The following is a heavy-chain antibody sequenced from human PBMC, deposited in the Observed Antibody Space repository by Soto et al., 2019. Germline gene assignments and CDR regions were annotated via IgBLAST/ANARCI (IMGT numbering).Heavy chain of an antibody. CDR1: GGSLSGGDYC. D-gene: IGHD3-3*01. V-gene: IGHV4-31*03. Sequence: QVQLQESGPGLVKPSQTLSLTCTVSGGSLSGGDYCWSWIRQNPGKGLEWIGYIYHSGKTYYNPSLKSRFTMSVDTSKNQFSLNLNSVTAADTAVYYCARYDFSSGYHQNWLDPWGQGTLVTVSS. CDR3: ARYDFSSGYHQNWLDP. J-gene: IGHJ5*02. CDR2: IYHSGKT.